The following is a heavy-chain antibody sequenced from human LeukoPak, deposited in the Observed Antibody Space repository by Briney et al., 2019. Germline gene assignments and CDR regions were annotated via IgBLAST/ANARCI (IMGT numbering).Heavy chain of an antibody. Sequence: ASVKVSCKASGYTFTSYDINWVRQATGQGLEWMGWMNPNSGNTGYAQKFQGRVTMTRNTSISTAYMELSSLRSEDTAVYYCARASPHYCSGGSCYFNYWGQGTLVTVSS. J-gene: IGHJ4*02. V-gene: IGHV1-8*01. CDR3: ARASPHYCSGGSCYFNY. CDR2: MNPNSGNT. CDR1: GYTFTSYD. D-gene: IGHD2-15*01.